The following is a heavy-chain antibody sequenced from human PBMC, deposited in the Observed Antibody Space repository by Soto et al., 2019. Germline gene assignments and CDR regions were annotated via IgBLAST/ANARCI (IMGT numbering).Heavy chain of an antibody. V-gene: IGHV3-33*01. Sequence: GGSLRLSCAASGFTFSSYGMHWVRQAPGKGLEWVAVIWYDGSNNYYADSVKGRFTISRDNSKNTLYLQMNSLRAEDTAVYYCARENRPAVYYYYMDVWGKGTTVTVSS. D-gene: IGHD6-19*01. CDR3: ARENRPAVYYYYMDV. CDR1: GFTFSSYG. J-gene: IGHJ6*03. CDR2: IWYDGSNN.